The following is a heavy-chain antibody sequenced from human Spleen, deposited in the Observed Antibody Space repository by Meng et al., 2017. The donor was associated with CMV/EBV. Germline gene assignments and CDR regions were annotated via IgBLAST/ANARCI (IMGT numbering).Heavy chain of an antibody. D-gene: IGHD5-18*01. CDR2: IYPGDSDT. CDR3: ARAEMRGYSYGYAGY. J-gene: IGHJ4*02. V-gene: IGHV5-51*01. Sequence: SVDSYSSYWMGWVRQMPGKGLEWMVIIYPGDSDTRYSPSFQGQVTISADKSISTAYLQWSSLKASDTAMYYCARAEMRGYSYGYAGYWGQGTLVTVSS. CDR1: VDSYSSYW.